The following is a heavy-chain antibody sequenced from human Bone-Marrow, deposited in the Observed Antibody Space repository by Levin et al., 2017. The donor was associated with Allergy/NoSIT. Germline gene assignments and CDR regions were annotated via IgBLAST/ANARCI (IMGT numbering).Heavy chain of an antibody. V-gene: IGHV3-64D*06. CDR3: VKVARYRRPYDAFDV. CDR1: GFTFSNYG. Sequence: GGSLRLSCSASGFTFSNYGMFWVRQAPGKGLEYVAAINSNGGTTAYADSVKGRFTMSRDNSASTLYLQMTSLRLEDSAVYYCVKVARYRRPYDAFDVWGQGTQVVVSS. J-gene: IGHJ3*01. D-gene: IGHD3-16*02. CDR2: INSNGGTT.